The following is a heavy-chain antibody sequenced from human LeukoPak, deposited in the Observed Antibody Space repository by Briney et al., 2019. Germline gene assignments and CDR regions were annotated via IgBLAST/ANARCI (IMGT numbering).Heavy chain of an antibody. CDR3: ARGGLWVGELLSTPHDGFDI. CDR2: INPNSGGT. V-gene: IGHV1-2*02. CDR1: GYTFTGYY. J-gene: IGHJ3*02. Sequence: ASVKVSCKASGYTFTGYYMHWVRQAPGQGLEWMGWINPNSGGTNYAQKFQGRVTMTRDTSISTAYMELSRLRSDDTAVYYCARGGLWVGELLSTPHDGFDIWGQGTLVTVSS. D-gene: IGHD3-10*01.